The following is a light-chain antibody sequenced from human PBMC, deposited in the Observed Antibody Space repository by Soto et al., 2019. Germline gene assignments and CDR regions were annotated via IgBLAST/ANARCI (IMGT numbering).Light chain of an antibody. Sequence: DIQLTQSPSILSASVGDRVTITCRASQSISSYLAWYQEKPGKAPKLLIYAASTLQTGVPLRFSGSGSGTEFTLTINSLQPEDFATYYCQQLITYPHTFGEGTKVEIK. CDR2: AAS. J-gene: IGKJ1*01. CDR1: QSISSY. V-gene: IGKV1-9*01. CDR3: QQLITYPHT.